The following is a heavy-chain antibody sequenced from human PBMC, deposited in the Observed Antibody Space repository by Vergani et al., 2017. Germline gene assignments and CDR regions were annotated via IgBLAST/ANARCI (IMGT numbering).Heavy chain of an antibody. D-gene: IGHD3-22*01. CDR1: VGTFSSNS. J-gene: IGHJ4*02. CDR3: ARSSGYYSYYFDF. CDR2: IIPIFGTT. V-gene: IGHV1-69*13. Sequence: QGQLAQSGAEVKKPGSSVKVSCKASVGTFSSNSISWVRQAPGQGLEWMGRIIPIFGTTSYAQKFQGRVTILADESTSTAYMELSSLRSEDTAVYYCARSSGYYSYYFDFWGQGTLGTVSS.